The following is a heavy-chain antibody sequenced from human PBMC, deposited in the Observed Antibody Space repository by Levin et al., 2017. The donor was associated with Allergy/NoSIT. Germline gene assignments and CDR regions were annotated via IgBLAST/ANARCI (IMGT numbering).Heavy chain of an antibody. CDR1: GYSFTSYW. CDR3: ARGDYYDSSGRRVGFDY. J-gene: IGHJ4*02. V-gene: IGHV5-51*01. D-gene: IGHD3-22*01. CDR2: IYPGDSDT. Sequence: GESLKISCKGSGYSFTSYWIGWVRQMPGKGLEWMGIIYPGDSDTRYSPSFQGQVTISADKSISTAFLQWSSLKASDTAMYYCARGDYYDSSGRRVGFDYWGQGTLVTVSS.